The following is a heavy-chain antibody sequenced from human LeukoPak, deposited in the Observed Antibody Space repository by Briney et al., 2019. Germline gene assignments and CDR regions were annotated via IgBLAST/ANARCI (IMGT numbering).Heavy chain of an antibody. D-gene: IGHD3-22*01. CDR2: ISSSSSTI. CDR1: GFTFSSYS. J-gene: IGHJ4*02. CDR3: ARGRHYYDSSGYPY. V-gene: IGHV3-48*01. Sequence: PGGSLRLSCAASGFTFSSYSMNWVRQAPGKGLEWVSYISSSSSTICYADSVKGRFTISRDNAKNSLYLQMNSLRAEDTAVYYCARGRHYYDSSGYPYWGQGTLVTVSS.